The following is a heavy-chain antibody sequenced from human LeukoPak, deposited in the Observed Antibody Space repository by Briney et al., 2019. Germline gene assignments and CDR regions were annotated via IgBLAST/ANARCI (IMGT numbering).Heavy chain of an antibody. D-gene: IGHD3-22*01. CDR3: ARHTTYYYDSSGYENWFDP. CDR2: IYYSGST. V-gene: IGHV4-59*08. J-gene: IGHJ5*02. Sequence: SETLSLTCTVSGGSISRYYWSWIRQPPGKGLEWIGYIYYSGSTNYNPSLKSRVTISVDTSKNQFSLKLSSVTAADTAVYYCARHTTYYYDSSGYENWFDPWGQGTLVTVSS. CDR1: GGSISRYY.